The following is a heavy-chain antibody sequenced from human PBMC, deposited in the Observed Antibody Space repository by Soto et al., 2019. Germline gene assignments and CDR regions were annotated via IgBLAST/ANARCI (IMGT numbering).Heavy chain of an antibody. CDR3: VKCGCMGMFRWYAVAV. Sequence: EVQLLESGGGLVQPGGSLRLSCAASGLTFTSNPMSWVRQAPGKGLEWIASVNHNGAATYYEDSVEGRFTISIDNSKETSYLTLNRLMVEDTSIYYAVKCGCMGMFRWYAVAVWRQGTTVTVS. V-gene: IGHV3-23*01. CDR1: GLTFTSNP. D-gene: IGHD2-8*01. J-gene: IGHJ6*02. CDR2: VNHNGAAT.